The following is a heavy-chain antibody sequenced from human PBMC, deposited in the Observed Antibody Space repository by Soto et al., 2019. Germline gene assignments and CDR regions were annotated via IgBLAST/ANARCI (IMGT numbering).Heavy chain of an antibody. Sequence: SETLSLTCTVSGGSISSGDYYWSWIRQPPGKGLEWIGYIYYSGSTYYNPSLKSRVTISVDTSKNQFSLKLSSVTAADTAVYYCARVWSGYYDEYNWFDPWGQGTLVTVSS. CDR3: ARVWSGYYDEYNWFDP. V-gene: IGHV4-30-4*01. CDR2: IYYSGST. J-gene: IGHJ5*02. CDR1: GGSISSGDYY. D-gene: IGHD3-3*01.